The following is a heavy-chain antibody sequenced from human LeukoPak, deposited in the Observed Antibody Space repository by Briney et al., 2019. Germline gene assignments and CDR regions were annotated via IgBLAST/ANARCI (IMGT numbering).Heavy chain of an antibody. V-gene: IGHV4-61*02. Sequence: SQTLSLTCTVSGGSISSGSYYWSWIRQPAGKGLEWIGRIYTSGSTNYNPSLKSRVTISVDTSKNQFSLKLSSVTAADTAVYYCARLGRVTMIVVVISSIGAFDIWGQGTMVTVSS. CDR3: ARLGRVTMIVVVISSIGAFDI. CDR1: GGSISSGSYY. CDR2: IYTSGST. J-gene: IGHJ3*02. D-gene: IGHD3-22*01.